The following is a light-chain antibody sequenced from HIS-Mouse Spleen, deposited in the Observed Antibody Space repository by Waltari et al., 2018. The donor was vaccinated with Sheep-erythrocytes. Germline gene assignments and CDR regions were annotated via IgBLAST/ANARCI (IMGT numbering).Light chain of an antibody. J-gene: IGLJ3*02. Sequence: QSALTQPASVSGSPGQSITISCTGTSSDVGSYNLVSWYQQHPGKAPKLMIYEGRKRPSGVSNRFSGSKSGNTASLTISGLQAEDEADYYCCSYAGSSTPVFGGGTKLTVL. V-gene: IGLV2-23*01. CDR2: EGR. CDR3: CSYAGSSTPV. CDR1: SSDVGSYNL.